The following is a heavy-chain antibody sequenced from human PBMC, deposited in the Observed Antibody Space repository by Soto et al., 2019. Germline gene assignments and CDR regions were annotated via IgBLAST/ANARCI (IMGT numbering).Heavy chain of an antibody. J-gene: IGHJ6*02. CDR1: GGTFSSYA. Sequence: QVQLVQSGAEVKKPGSSVKVSCKASGGTFSSYAISWVRQAPGQGLERMGGIIPIFGTANYAQKFQGRVTITADESTSTAYMELSSLRSEDTAVYYCARVKALWDPRGYSGYARYQMGYGMDVWGQGTTVTVSS. CDR3: ARVKALWDPRGYSGYARYQMGYGMDV. CDR2: IIPIFGTA. D-gene: IGHD5-12*01. V-gene: IGHV1-69*01.